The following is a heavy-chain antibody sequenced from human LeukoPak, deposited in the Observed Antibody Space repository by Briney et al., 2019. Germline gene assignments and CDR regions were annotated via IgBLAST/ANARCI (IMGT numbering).Heavy chain of an antibody. J-gene: IGHJ6*02. V-gene: IGHV3-21*01. D-gene: IGHD3-22*01. CDR2: ISSSSSYI. CDR1: GFTFSSYS. Sequence: GGSLRLSCAASGFTFSSYSMNWVRQAPGKGLEWVSSISSSSSYIYYADSVKGRFTISRDNAKNTLYLQMNSLRAEDTAVYYCARVIAYYGMDVWGQGTTVTVSS. CDR3: ARVIAYYGMDV.